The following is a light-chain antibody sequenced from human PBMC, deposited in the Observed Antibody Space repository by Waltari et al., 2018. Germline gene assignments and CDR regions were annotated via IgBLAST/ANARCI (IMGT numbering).Light chain of an antibody. J-gene: IGKJ5*01. V-gene: IGKV3-15*01. CDR1: QSVVIN. CDR3: QQHYSEPIT. Sequence: ERVMTQSPATLSVSPGERVTLSCRASQSVVINLAWYQQKPGQPPKLLIFWASTRESGVPDRFSGSGSGTDFTLTINSLQTEDVAVYYCQQHYSEPITFGQGTRLEI. CDR2: WAS.